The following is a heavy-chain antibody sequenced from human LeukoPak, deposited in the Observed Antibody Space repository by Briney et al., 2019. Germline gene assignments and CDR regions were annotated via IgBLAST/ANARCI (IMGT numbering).Heavy chain of an antibody. V-gene: IGHV3-7*01. CDR3: ARGHGGAYDSVTGTDDYMDV. J-gene: IGHJ6*03. CDR2: IKQDGSEK. CDR1: GLSFSNSW. Sequence: GGSLRLSCAIYGLSFSNSWMSWVRQAPGKGLEWVANIKQDGSEKYYVDSVKGRFTISRDNAKNSLYLQMNSLRAEDTAVYYCARGHGGAYDSVTGTDDYMDVWGKGTTVTISS. D-gene: IGHD3/OR15-3a*01.